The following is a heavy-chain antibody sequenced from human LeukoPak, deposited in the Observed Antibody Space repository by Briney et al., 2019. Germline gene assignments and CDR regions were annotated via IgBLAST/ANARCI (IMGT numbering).Heavy chain of an antibody. Sequence: PGWSLRLYCAASGFNFSSSAMSWGLLAPGIGLEWVSAISGSGGSTYYADSVKGRFTISRDNSKNTLYLQMNSLRAEDTAVYYCAKASAGATISYWGQGTLVTVSS. CDR3: AKASAGATISY. CDR2: ISGSGGST. CDR1: GFNFSSSA. J-gene: IGHJ4*02. D-gene: IGHD1-26*01. V-gene: IGHV3-23*01.